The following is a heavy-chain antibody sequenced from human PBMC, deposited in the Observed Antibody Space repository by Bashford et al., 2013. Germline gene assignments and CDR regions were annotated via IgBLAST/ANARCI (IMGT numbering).Heavy chain of an antibody. D-gene: IGHD2-15*01. CDR2: ISVYNGNT. V-gene: IGHV1-18*01. Sequence: WVRQAPGQGFEWMGWISVYNGNTNYAQKLQGRVTMTTDTSTSTAYMELRSLRSDDTAVYYCARAGVVAATLLYYYYGMDVWGQGTTVTVSS. J-gene: IGHJ6*02. CDR3: ARAGVVAATLLYYYYGMDV.